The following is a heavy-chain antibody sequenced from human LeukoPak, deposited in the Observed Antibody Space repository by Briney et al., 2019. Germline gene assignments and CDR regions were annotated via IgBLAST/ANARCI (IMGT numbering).Heavy chain of an antibody. D-gene: IGHD3-3*01. CDR3: ARATNYDLWSAYYHHMDV. CDR2: NNHIGST. CDR1: GGSVYTYY. J-gene: IGHJ6*04. Sequence: SITGTVSGGSVYTYYWSWIRQSPGKGLEWIGRNNHIGSTKYNPSLNSRATISVDTSRNQFSLKLTSVSAADTAVYYCARATNYDLWSAYYHHMDVWGKGTTVTVSS. V-gene: IGHV4-59*02.